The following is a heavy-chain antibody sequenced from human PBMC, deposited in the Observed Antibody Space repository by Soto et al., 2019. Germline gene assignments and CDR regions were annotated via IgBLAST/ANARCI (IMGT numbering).Heavy chain of an antibody. CDR1: GFTFNTYA. J-gene: IGHJ4*02. D-gene: IGHD3-10*01. CDR2: LSGSGGTT. CDR3: AKQRAGYGSGSDTYYFDF. V-gene: IGHV3-23*01. Sequence: EVQLLESGGGLVQPGGSLRLSCSTSGFTFNTYAMNWVRQAPGKGLEWVSALSGSGGTTYYADSVRGRFTISRDNSKTTLFLHMNRLRAEDTALYYCAKQRAGYGSGSDTYYFDFWGQGTLVTASS.